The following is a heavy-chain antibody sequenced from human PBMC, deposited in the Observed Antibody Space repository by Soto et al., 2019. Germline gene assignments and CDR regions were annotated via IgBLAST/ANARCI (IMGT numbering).Heavy chain of an antibody. V-gene: IGHV1-69*13. CDR3: AREGTTLHFDP. J-gene: IGHJ5*02. Sequence: SVKLSCKPSGATFSNYAIIWVRQAPGQGLEWMGGIIPIFGTANYAQKFQGRVTITADESTSTAYMELSSLRSEDTAVYYCAREGTTLHFDPWGQGTLVTVSS. D-gene: IGHD1-1*01. CDR2: IIPIFGTA. CDR1: GATFSNYA.